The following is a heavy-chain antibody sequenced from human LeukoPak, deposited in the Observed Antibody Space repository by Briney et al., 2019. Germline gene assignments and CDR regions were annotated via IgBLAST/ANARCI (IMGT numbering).Heavy chain of an antibody. CDR1: GFSFTTYW. CDR2: INQDESSQ. Sequence: GGSLRLSCAASGFSFTTYWMGWVRQAPGKGLEWVANINQDESSQYYVDAVRGRLTISRGNSKNTLYLQMNSLRAEDTAVYYCAREDYYGSGSLDYWGQGTLVTVSS. D-gene: IGHD3-10*01. J-gene: IGHJ4*02. V-gene: IGHV3-7*03. CDR3: AREDYYGSGSLDY.